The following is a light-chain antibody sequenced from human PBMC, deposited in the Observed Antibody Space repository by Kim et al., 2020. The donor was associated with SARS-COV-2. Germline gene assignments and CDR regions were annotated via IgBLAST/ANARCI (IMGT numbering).Light chain of an antibody. CDR2: KAS. J-gene: IGKJ1*01. CDR3: QQYNTYWT. CDR1: QSIGKW. V-gene: IGKV1-5*03. Sequence: DIQMTQSPSTLSASVGDRVTITCRASQSIGKWLAWYQQKAGKAPKLLINKASSLESGVPSRFSGSGTGTEFTLTISSLQPDDFATYYCQQYNTYWTFGQGTKVDIK.